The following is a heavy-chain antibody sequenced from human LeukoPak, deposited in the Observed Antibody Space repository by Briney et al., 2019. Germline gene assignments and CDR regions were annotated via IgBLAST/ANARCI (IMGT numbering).Heavy chain of an antibody. Sequence: ETESLPCTVSVGSIRSSSYYWGWIRQPPGKGLWWYGRYYYSGSTYYSASLKSRGTISVDTSKNHFSLKLNSVTAAETAVYFVARQVIVVAGTGYFDYWGQGTL. CDR2: YYYSGST. CDR3: ARQVIVVAGTGYFDY. J-gene: IGHJ4*02. CDR1: VGSIRSSSYY. D-gene: IGHD6-19*01. V-gene: IGHV4-39*01.